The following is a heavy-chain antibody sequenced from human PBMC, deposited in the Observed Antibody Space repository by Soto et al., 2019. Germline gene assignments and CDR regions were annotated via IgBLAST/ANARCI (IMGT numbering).Heavy chain of an antibody. V-gene: IGHV1-69*02. CDR2: IIPILGIA. J-gene: IGHJ4*02. CDR3: ASPYYFDY. Sequence: ASVKVSCKASGGTFSSYTISWVRQAPGQGLEWMGRIIPILGIANYAQKFQGRFSFTADNSTSPAYMELSSLRSEDTAVYYCASPYYFDYGGQGTLVTVSS. CDR1: GGTFSSYT.